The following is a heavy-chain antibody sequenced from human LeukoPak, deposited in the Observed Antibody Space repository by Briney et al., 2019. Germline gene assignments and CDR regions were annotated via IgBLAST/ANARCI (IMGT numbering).Heavy chain of an antibody. D-gene: IGHD3-22*01. Sequence: GGSLRLSCAASGFTFSSYGMHWVRQAPGKGLEWVAVISYDGSNKYYADSVKGRFTISRDNSKNTLYLQLNSLRAEDTAVYYCARDRYYDSSGYYHRDFDYWGQGTLVTVSS. CDR2: ISYDGSNK. J-gene: IGHJ4*02. V-gene: IGHV3-30*19. CDR3: ARDRYYDSSGYYHRDFDY. CDR1: GFTFSSYG.